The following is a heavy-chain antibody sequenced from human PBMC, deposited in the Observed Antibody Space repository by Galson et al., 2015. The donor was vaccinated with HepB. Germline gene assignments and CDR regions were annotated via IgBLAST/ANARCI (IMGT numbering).Heavy chain of an antibody. CDR1: GYTFTSYY. J-gene: IGHJ4*02. V-gene: IGHV1-46*01. Sequence: SVKVSCKASGYTFTSYYMHWVRQAPGQGLEWMGIINPSGGSTSYAQKFQGRVTMTRDTSTSTVYMELSSLRSGDTAVYYCARGRHIVVVTSTADYWGQGTLVTVSS. CDR3: ARGRHIVVVTSTADY. CDR2: INPSGGST. D-gene: IGHD2-21*02.